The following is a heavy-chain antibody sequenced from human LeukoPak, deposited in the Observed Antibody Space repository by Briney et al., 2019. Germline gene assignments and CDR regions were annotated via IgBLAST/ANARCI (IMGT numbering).Heavy chain of an antibody. CDR1: GYTFTGYY. CDR2: INPNSGGT. V-gene: IGHV1-2*02. CDR3: ARSRSSPGRSRDRDAFDI. J-gene: IGHJ3*02. D-gene: IGHD3-10*01. Sequence: ASVKVSCKASGYTFTGYYMHWVRQAPGQGLEWMGWINPNSGGTNYAQKFQGRVTMTRDTSISTAYMELRSLRSDDTAVYYCARSRSSPGRSRDRDAFDIWGQGTMVTVSS.